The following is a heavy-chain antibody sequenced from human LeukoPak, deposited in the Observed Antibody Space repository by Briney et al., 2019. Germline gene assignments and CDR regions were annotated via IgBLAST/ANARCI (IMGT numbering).Heavy chain of an antibody. J-gene: IGHJ3*02. Sequence: PSETLSLTCAVSGYSISSGYYWGWIRQPPGKGLEWVGSIYHSGSAYHNPSLKSRVTISVDTSHNQFSLKLSSVTAADTAVYYCARPTPVGSSGYYTIDAFDIWGQGTMVTVSS. D-gene: IGHD3-22*01. CDR3: ARPTPVGSSGYYTIDAFDI. V-gene: IGHV4-38-2*01. CDR2: IYHSGSA. CDR1: GYSISSGYY.